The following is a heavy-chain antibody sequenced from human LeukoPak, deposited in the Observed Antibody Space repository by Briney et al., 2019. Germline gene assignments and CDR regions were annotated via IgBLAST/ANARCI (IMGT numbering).Heavy chain of an antibody. Sequence: GGSLSLSCAASGFTFSDYWMSWVRQAPGRGLEWVANIKQDGSEKHHVDSVKGRSTISRDNAKNSLYLQMNSLRAEDTAVYYCAVEYSSLPGAFDIWGQGTMVTVSS. V-gene: IGHV3-7*01. D-gene: IGHD6-6*01. CDR1: GFTFSDYW. CDR3: AVEYSSLPGAFDI. CDR2: IKQDGSEK. J-gene: IGHJ3*02.